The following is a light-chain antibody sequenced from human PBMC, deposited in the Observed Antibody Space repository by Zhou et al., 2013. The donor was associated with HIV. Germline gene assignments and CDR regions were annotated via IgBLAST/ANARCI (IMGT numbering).Light chain of an antibody. CDR2: KAS. J-gene: IGKJ1*01. Sequence: DIQMTQSPSTLSASVGDRVTITCRASQSISSWLAWYQQKPGKAPKLLIYKASSLESGVPSRFSGSGSGTEFTLTISSLQPDDFATYYCQQYNSYPTFGPRDQRWK. CDR3: QQYNSYPT. V-gene: IGKV1-5*03. CDR1: QSISSW.